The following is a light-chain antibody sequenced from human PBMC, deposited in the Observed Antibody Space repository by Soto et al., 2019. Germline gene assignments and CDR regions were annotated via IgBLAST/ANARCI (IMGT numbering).Light chain of an antibody. CDR3: GSFSSSSTLHV. V-gene: IGLV2-14*01. J-gene: IGLJ1*01. CDR1: SSDVGGSKY. CDR2: EVS. Sequence: QSVLTQPASVSGSPGQSITISCTGTSSDVGGSKYVSWYQQLPGKAPRLMIYEVSNRPSGVSNRFSGSKSGNTASLTVSGLQAEDEADYYCGSFSSSSTLHVFRTGTKVTVL.